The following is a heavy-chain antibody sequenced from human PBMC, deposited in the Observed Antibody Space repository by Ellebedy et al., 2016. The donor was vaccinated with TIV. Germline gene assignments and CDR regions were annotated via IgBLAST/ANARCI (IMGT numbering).Heavy chain of an antibody. D-gene: IGHD3-9*01. CDR2: MSSSGTHI. CDR1: GFTVSDYF. V-gene: IGHV3-11*01. J-gene: IGHJ6*02. CDR3: GRAREPGYFAYYYYGMDV. Sequence: GESLKISCAGSGFTVSDYFMSWVRQAPGKGLEWVAYMSSSGTHIYYADSVKGRFTVARYNALNSLYLQMNSLRGEDTAVYYCGRAREPGYFAYYYYGMDVWGQGTTVTVSS.